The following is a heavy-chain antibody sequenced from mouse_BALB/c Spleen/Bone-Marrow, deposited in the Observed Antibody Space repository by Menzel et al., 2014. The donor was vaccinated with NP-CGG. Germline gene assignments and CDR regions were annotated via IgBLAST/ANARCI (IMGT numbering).Heavy chain of an antibody. V-gene: IGHV1S81*02. CDR2: INPTNGRS. Sequence: QVQLKHSGAELVKPGASVKLSCEASGYTFTNYWMLWVNQRPGQGLEWIGEINPTNGRSNYNEKFKSKATLTVDKSSSTAYMQLSSLTSEDSAVYYCARRGDYYGAMDYWGQGTSVTVSS. J-gene: IGHJ4*01. D-gene: IGHD1-1*01. CDR3: ARRGDYYGAMDY. CDR1: GYTFTNYW.